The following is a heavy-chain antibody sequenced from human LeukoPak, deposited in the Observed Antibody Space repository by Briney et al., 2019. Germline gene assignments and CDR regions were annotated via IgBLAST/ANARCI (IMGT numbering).Heavy chain of an antibody. Sequence: GGSLRLSCAASGFTISSNYMSWVRQAPGKGLEWVSVLYSGGSAYYADSVRGRFTISRDNSKNTLYRQMSSLRAEDTAVYYCARSSDGDYYYYFDYWGQGTLVTVSS. V-gene: IGHV3-53*01. CDR3: ARSSDGDYYYYFDY. CDR2: LYSGGSA. D-gene: IGHD4-17*01. J-gene: IGHJ4*02. CDR1: GFTISSNY.